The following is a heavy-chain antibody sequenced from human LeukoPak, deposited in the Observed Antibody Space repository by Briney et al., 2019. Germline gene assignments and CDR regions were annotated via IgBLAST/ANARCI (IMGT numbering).Heavy chain of an antibody. CDR1: GFTVSSIH. V-gene: IGHV3-53*01. D-gene: IGHD1-26*01. Sequence: GGSLRLSCAASGFTVSSIHMVWVRQAPGKGLEWVSITYTGGNSYYADSVKGRFIISRDISKNTLYLQMNSLRAEDTAIYYCARDVPLMGASKTRYFDYWGQGTLVTVSS. J-gene: IGHJ4*02. CDR3: ARDVPLMGASKTRYFDY. CDR2: TYTGGNS.